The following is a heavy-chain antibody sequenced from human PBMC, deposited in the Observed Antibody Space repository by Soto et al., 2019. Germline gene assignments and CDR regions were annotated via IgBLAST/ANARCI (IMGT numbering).Heavy chain of an antibody. CDR2: IYYSGST. V-gene: IGHV4-30-4*01. CDR1: GGSISSGDYY. J-gene: IGHJ4*02. CDR3: ARLHPHYYDSSGYSI. Sequence: PSETLSLTCTVSGGSISSGDYYWSWIRQPPGKGLEWIGYIYYSGSTYYNPSLKSRVTISVDTSKNQFSLKLSSVTAADTAVYYCARLHPHYYDSSGYSIWGQGTLVTVSS. D-gene: IGHD3-22*01.